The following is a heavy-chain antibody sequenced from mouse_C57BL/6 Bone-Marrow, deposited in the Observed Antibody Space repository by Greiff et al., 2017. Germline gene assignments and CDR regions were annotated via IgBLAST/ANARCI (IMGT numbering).Heavy chain of an antibody. V-gene: IGHV5-6*02. CDR3: ARRNGSSSAWFAY. Sequence: EVKLMESGGDLVKPGGSLKLSCAASGFTFSSYGMSWVRQTPDKRLEWVATISSGGSYTYYPDSVKGRFTISRDNAKNTLYLQMSSLKSEDTAMYYCARRNGSSSAWFAYWGQGTLVTVSA. D-gene: IGHD1-1*01. J-gene: IGHJ3*01. CDR2: ISSGGSYT. CDR1: GFTFSSYG.